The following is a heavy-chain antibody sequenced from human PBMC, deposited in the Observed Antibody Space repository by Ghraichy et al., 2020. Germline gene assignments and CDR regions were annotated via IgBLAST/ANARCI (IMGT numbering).Heavy chain of an antibody. Sequence: SETLSLTCAVYGGSFSGYYWSWIRQPPGKGLEWIGEINHSGSTNYNPSLKSRVTISVDTSKNQFSLKLSSVTAADTAVYYCARGVDYYYGMDVWGQGTTVTVSS. D-gene: IGHD2-15*01. J-gene: IGHJ6*02. CDR3: ARGVDYYYGMDV. CDR2: INHSGST. V-gene: IGHV4-34*01. CDR1: GGSFSGYY.